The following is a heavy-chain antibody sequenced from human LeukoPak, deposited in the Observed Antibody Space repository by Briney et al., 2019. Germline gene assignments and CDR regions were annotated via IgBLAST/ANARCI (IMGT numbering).Heavy chain of an antibody. CDR2: IRYDGSRK. J-gene: IGHJ3*02. Sequence: GGSLRLSCAASGFIFGSYGMHWVRQAPDKGLEWVAFIRYDGSRKYYADSVKGRFTISRDNSKNTLYLQMNSLGAEDTAMYYCAKVSLNMVNDAFDIWGQGTMVSVSS. CDR3: AKVSLNMVNDAFDI. D-gene: IGHD4/OR15-4a*01. CDR1: GFIFGSYG. V-gene: IGHV3-30*02.